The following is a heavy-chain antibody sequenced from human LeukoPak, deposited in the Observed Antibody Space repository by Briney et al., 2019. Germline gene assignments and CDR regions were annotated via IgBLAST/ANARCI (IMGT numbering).Heavy chain of an antibody. CDR2: IYSGGST. V-gene: IGHV3-53*01. D-gene: IGHD2-15*01. J-gene: IGHJ4*02. Sequence: PGGSLRLSCAASGFTVSSNYMSWVRQAPGKGLEWVSVIYSGGSTYYADSVKGRFTISRDNSKNTLYLQMNSLRAEDTAIYYCAKEAMPCSGGSCYSASPLVDYWGQGTLVTVSS. CDR3: AKEAMPCSGGSCYSASPLVDY. CDR1: GFTVSSNY.